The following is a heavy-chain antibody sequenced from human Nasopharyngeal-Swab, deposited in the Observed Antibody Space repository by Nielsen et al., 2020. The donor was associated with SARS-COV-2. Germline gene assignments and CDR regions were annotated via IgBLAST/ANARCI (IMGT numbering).Heavy chain of an antibody. D-gene: IGHD3-3*01. CDR2: VSHGGGT. CDR3: ARDGLDYDFWSAYFMDV. V-gene: IGHV4-34*01. CDR1: GGSFSGHQ. Sequence: SETLSLTCAVYGGSFSGHQWSWVRQPPGKGLGWIGEVSHGGGTNYNPSLKSRVTISVATSKNQFSLKLSSVTAADTAVYYCARDGLDYDFWSAYFMDVWGQGTTVTVSS. J-gene: IGHJ6*02.